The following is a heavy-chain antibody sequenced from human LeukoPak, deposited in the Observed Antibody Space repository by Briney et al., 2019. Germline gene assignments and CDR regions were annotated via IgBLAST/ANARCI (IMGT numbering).Heavy chain of an antibody. Sequence: SETLSLTCTVSGGSISSYYWSWIRQPAGKGLEWIGRIYTSGSTNSNPSLKSRVTMSVDTSKNQFSLKLSSVTAADTAVYYCAREGGAGAAGTFDYWGQGTLVTVSS. J-gene: IGHJ4*02. V-gene: IGHV4-4*07. CDR2: IYTSGST. CDR3: AREGGAGAAGTFDY. D-gene: IGHD6-13*01. CDR1: GGSISSYY.